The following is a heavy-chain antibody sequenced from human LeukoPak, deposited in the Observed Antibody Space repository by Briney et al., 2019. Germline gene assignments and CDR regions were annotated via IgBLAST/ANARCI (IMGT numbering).Heavy chain of an antibody. CDR3: ARGGYSSSWYYFDY. Sequence: PSETLSLTCTVSGGSISSYSWSWIRQPPGKGLEWIWYIYYSGSANYNPSLKSGVTISVETSKNQFSLKLSSVTAADTAVYYCARGGYSSSWYYFDYWGQGTLVTVSS. J-gene: IGHJ4*02. CDR2: IYYSGSA. D-gene: IGHD6-13*01. V-gene: IGHV4-59*01. CDR1: GGSISSYS.